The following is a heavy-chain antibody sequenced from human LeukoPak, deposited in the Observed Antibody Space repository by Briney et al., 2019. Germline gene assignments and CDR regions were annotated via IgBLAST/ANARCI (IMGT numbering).Heavy chain of an antibody. CDR1: GGSISSYY. D-gene: IGHD7-27*01. CDR3: AREPLGNAHDWYFDL. V-gene: IGHV4-59*01. J-gene: IGHJ2*01. CDR2: IYYSGST. Sequence: SETLSLTCTVSGGSISSYYWSWIRQPPGKGLEWIGYIYYSGSTNYNPSLKSRVTISVDTSNNQFSLKLSSVTAADTAVYYCAREPLGNAHDWYFDLWGRGTLVTASS.